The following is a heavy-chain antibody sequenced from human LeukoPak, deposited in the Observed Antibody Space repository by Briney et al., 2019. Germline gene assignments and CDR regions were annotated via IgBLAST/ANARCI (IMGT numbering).Heavy chain of an antibody. V-gene: IGHV3-21*01. D-gene: IGHD6-19*01. Sequence: GGSVRLLCGPCGFPFRSYSMHCVREAPGKGRVWFSSISSCSSYIHYADPVKGRFTISRDNAKNSLFLQMNSLRTGDTAVYYYGTDLGGVAVAGTYQLWGQGTMVTVSS. CDR1: GFPFRSYS. J-gene: IGHJ3*01. CDR3: GTDLGGVAVAGTYQL. CDR2: ISSCSSYI.